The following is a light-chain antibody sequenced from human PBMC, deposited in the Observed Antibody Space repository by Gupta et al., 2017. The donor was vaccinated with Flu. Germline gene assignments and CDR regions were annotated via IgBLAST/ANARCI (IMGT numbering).Light chain of an antibody. CDR1: QSISHF. V-gene: IGKV1-39*01. Sequence: DIQMTQSPSSLSASVGDRVTITCRASQSISHFLNWYQQKPGKAPSLLIYTASSLQSGVPSRFSGSGSGTDFTLTISSLQPEDFATYYCQQSYTTPPTFGGGTKVEIK. CDR2: TAS. CDR3: QQSYTTPPT. J-gene: IGKJ4*01.